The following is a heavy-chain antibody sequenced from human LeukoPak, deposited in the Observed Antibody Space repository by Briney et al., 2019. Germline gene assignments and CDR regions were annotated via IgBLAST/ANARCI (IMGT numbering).Heavy chain of an antibody. Sequence: GGSLRLSCAASGFTVSSNYMSWVRQAPGKGLEWVSVIYSGGSTYYADSVKGRFTISRDNSKNTLYLQMNSLRAEDTAVYYCARDLSRVSNWYYFDYWGQGTLVTVSS. V-gene: IGHV3-53*01. CDR3: ARDLSRVSNWYYFDY. CDR1: GFTVSSNY. J-gene: IGHJ4*02. D-gene: IGHD6-13*01. CDR2: IYSGGST.